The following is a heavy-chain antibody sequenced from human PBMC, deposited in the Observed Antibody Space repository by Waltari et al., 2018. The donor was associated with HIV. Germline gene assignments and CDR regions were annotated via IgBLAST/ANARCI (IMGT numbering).Heavy chain of an antibody. CDR2: IWYDGTEK. V-gene: IGHV3-33*06. D-gene: IGHD3-10*01. J-gene: IGHJ5*02. Sequence: QVQLVESGGGVVQPGRSLRLSCETSGFTFKSYGMHWGRRAPGKGLYWGAVIWYDGTEKYYVDSVKGRFVISRDNSKNTLYLQMNSLRPEDTAMYYCAKDANTFHEFGPNWLDPWGQGTLVSVSS. CDR3: AKDANTFHEFGPNWLDP. CDR1: GFTFKSYG.